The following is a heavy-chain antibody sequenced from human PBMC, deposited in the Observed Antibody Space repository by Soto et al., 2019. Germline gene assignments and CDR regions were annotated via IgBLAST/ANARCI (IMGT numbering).Heavy chain of an antibody. Sequence: GGSLRLSCAASGFTFSNAWMSWVRQAPGKGLEWVGRIKSKTDGGTTDYAAPVKGRFTISRDDSKNTLYLQMNSLKTEDTAVYYCTTERKTKYYYGSGSYSVSYYYYMDVWGKGTTVTVSS. J-gene: IGHJ6*03. V-gene: IGHV3-15*01. CDR2: IKSKTDGGTT. CDR3: TTERKTKYYYGSGSYSVSYYYYMDV. CDR1: GFTFSNAW. D-gene: IGHD3-10*01.